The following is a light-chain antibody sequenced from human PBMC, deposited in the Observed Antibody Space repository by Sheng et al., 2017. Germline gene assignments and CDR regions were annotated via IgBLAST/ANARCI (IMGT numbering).Light chain of an antibody. J-gene: IGKJ2*01. CDR3: QQYNNWPLYT. CDR1: QSVSSN. CDR2: GAS. V-gene: IGKV3-15*01. Sequence: EIVMTQSPATLSVSPGERATLSCRASQSVSSNLAWYQQKPGQAPXLLIYGASTRATGIPARFXGSGSGTEFTLTISSLQSEDFAVYYCQQYNNWPLYTFGQGTKLEIK.